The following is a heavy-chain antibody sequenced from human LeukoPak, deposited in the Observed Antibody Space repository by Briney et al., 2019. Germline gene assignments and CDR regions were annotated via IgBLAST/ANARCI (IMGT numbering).Heavy chain of an antibody. V-gene: IGHV3-21*01. CDR3: ANHLACGSTSCPPFDS. D-gene: IGHD2-2*01. J-gene: IGHJ4*02. Sequence: GGSLRLSCAASGFIFSIYSMNWVRQAPGKGLEWVSSIGNDGNYIYYADSVKGRFTISRDNAKNSLYLQMNSLRAEDTAVYYCANHLACGSTSCPPFDSWGQGTLVTVSS. CDR1: GFIFSIYS. CDR2: IGNDGNYI.